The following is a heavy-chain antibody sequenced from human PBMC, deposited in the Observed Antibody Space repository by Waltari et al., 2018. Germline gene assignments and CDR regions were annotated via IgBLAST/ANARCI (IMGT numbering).Heavy chain of an antibody. D-gene: IGHD3-10*01. Sequence: QVQLQESGPGLVKPSETLSLTCTVSGGSISSYYWSWIRQPPGQGLEWIGYIYYSGSTNYNPSLKSRVTISVDTSKNQFSLKLSSVTAADTAVYYCARAPSNSFVRGGLLGFDPWGQGTLVTVSS. CDR1: GGSISSYY. CDR3: ARAPSNSFVRGGLLGFDP. V-gene: IGHV4-59*01. CDR2: IYYSGST. J-gene: IGHJ5*02.